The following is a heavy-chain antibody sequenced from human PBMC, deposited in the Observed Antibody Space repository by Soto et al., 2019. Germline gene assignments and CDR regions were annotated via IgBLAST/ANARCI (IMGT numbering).Heavy chain of an antibody. CDR1: GFSFRSYW. CDR3: VRTSLVVAAATLEDY. CDR2: INSDGSST. Sequence: EVQLVESGGGLVQPGGSLRLSCAASGFSFRSYWMHWVRQAPGKGLVWVSRINSDGSSTSYADSVKGRFTISRDNAKNTPYLQMNSLRAEDTAVYYCVRTSLVVAAATLEDYWGQGTLVTVSS. V-gene: IGHV3-74*01. J-gene: IGHJ4*02. D-gene: IGHD2-15*01.